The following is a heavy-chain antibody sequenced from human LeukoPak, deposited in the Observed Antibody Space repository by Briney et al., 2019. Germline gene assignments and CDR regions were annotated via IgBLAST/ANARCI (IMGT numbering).Heavy chain of an antibody. J-gene: IGHJ5*02. D-gene: IGHD4-11*01. Sequence: GGSLRLSCAASGFTFGSYGMHWVRQAPGKGLEWVTFIRNDGSNKYYADSVKGRFTISRDNSKNTLYLQMNTLRADDTAVYYCARELGSHDYRAFDPWGQGTLVTVSS. CDR3: ARELGSHDYRAFDP. V-gene: IGHV3-30*02. CDR1: GFTFGSYG. CDR2: IRNDGSNK.